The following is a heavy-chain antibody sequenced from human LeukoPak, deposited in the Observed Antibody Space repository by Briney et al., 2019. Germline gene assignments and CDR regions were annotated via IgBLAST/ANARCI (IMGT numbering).Heavy chain of an antibody. D-gene: IGHD3-10*01. Sequence: GASVKVSCKASGYSFSSYDINWVRQAPGQGLEWMGWINPNSGGTNYAQKFQGRVTMTRDTSISTAYMELSRLRSDDTAVYYCARDAELLWFGELLYHNNWFDPWGQGTLVTVSS. CDR1: GYSFSSYD. CDR3: ARDAELLWFGELLYHNNWFDP. CDR2: INPNSGGT. J-gene: IGHJ5*02. V-gene: IGHV1-2*02.